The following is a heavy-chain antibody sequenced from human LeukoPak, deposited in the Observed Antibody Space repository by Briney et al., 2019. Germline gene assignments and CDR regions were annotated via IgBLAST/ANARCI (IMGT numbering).Heavy chain of an antibody. D-gene: IGHD2-2*01. CDR3: ARHRYQLQRGFDP. CDR1: GGSISSSSYY. J-gene: IGHJ5*02. V-gene: IGHV4-39*07. Sequence: PSETLSLTCTVSGGSISSSSYYWGWIRQPPGKGLEWIGSIYYSGSTYYNPSLKSRVTISVDTSKNQFSLKLSSVTAADTAVYYCARHRYQLQRGFDPWGQGTLVTVSS. CDR2: IYYSGST.